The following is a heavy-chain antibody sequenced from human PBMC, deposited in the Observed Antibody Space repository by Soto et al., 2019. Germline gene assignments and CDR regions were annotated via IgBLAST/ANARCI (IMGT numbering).Heavy chain of an antibody. CDR2: ISSSSSYI. V-gene: IGHV3-21*01. CDR3: AREGSLQHLGP. D-gene: IGHD1-1*01. Sequence: GGSLRLSCAASGFTFSSYSMNWVRQAPGKGLEWVSSISSSSSYIYYADSVKGRFTITRDNAKNSLYLQMNSLRAEDTAVYYCAREGSLQHLGPWGQGTLVTVSS. CDR1: GFTFSSYS. J-gene: IGHJ5*02.